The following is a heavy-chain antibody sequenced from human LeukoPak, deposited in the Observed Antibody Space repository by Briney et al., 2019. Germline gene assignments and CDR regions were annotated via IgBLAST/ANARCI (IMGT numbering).Heavy chain of an antibody. V-gene: IGHV4-59*01. CDR2: IYYSGST. J-gene: IGHJ6*02. CDR1: GGSISSYY. Sequence: SETLSLTCTVSGGSISSYYWSWIRQPPGKGLEWIGYIYYSGSTNYNPSLKSRVTISVDTSKNQFSLKLSSVTAADTAAYYCARVPVGYRRLTWYYGMDVWGQGTTVTVSS. CDR3: ARVPVGYRRLTWYYGMDV. D-gene: IGHD5-18*01.